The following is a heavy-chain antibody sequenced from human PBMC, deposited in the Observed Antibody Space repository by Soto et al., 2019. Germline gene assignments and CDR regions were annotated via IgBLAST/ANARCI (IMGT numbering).Heavy chain of an antibody. CDR1: GYTFTSYG. CDR3: ARSSLGLGIFGVVPDPHYYYGMDV. J-gene: IGHJ6*02. D-gene: IGHD3-3*01. V-gene: IGHV1-18*01. CDR2: ISAYNGNT. Sequence: ASVKVSCKASGYTFTSYGISWVRQAPGQGLEWMGWISAYNGNTNYAQKLQGRVTMTTDTSTSTAYMELRSLRSDDTAVYYCARSSLGLGIFGVVPDPHYYYGMDVWGQETTVTVSS.